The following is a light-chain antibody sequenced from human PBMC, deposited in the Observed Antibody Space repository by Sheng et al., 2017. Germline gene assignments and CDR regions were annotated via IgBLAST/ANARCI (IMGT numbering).Light chain of an antibody. V-gene: IGKV3-11*01. CDR1: QSVGSY. CDR3: QQRNNWPSIT. Sequence: EIGMTQFPVTLSLSPGERATLSCRASQSVGSYLAWYQQKPGQAPRLLIYETSKRATGIPARFGGSGSGTDFTLIISSLEPEDFAVYYCQQRNNWPSITFGQGTRLEMK. CDR2: ETS. J-gene: IGKJ5*01.